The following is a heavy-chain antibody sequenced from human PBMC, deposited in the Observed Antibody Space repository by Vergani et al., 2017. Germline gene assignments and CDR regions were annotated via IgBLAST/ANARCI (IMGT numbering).Heavy chain of an antibody. CDR1: GDSVSSNSAA. CDR2: TYYRSKWYN. D-gene: IGHD1-26*01. J-gene: IGHJ4*02. CDR3: ARVTISVVGATLFDY. V-gene: IGHV6-1*01. Sequence: QVQLQQSGPGLVKPSQTLSLTCAISGDSVSSNSAAWNWIRQSPSRGLEWLGRTYYRSKWYNDYAVSVKSRITINPDTSKNQFSLKLSSVTAADTAVYYCARVTISVVGATLFDYWGQGTLVTVSS.